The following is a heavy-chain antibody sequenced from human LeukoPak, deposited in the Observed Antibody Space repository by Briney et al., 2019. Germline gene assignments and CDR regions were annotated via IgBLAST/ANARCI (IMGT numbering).Heavy chain of an antibody. CDR1: GYTFTGYY. CDR3: ARVTTMIVEEPIKVFDY. CDR2: INPNSGGT. V-gene: IGHV1-2*06. J-gene: IGHJ4*02. Sequence: ASVKVSCKASGYTFTGYYMHWVRQAPGQGLEWMGRINPNSGGTNYAQKFQGRVTMTRDTSISTAYMELSRLRSDDTAVYYCARVTTMIVEEPIKVFDYWGQGTLVTVSS. D-gene: IGHD3-22*01.